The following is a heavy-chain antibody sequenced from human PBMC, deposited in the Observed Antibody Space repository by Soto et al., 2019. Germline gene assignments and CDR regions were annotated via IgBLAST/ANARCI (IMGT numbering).Heavy chain of an antibody. D-gene: IGHD3-16*01. CDR3: AQRPPGYGTPVFAY. V-gene: IGHV3-23*01. CDR2: ISDTGANT. CDR1: GLTLTNQA. Sequence: EVQLLESGGGLVQPGGSLRLSCVASGLTLTNQAMSWVRQAPGKGLEWVSTISDTGANTYYADSVKGRFTISRDNSKKTLFLQMNSLRGEDTAVYYCAQRPPGYGTPVFAYWGQGTLVTVSS. J-gene: IGHJ4*02.